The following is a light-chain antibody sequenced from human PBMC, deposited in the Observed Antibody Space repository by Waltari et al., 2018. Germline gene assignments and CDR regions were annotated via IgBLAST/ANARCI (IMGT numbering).Light chain of an antibody. CDR2: EVR. CDR3: CSYESPNTWV. J-gene: IGLJ2*01. Sequence: QSALTQPASVSGSTGQSITISCTGTSSDVGSFDLVFWYRHPPGKAHELIIYEVRKRPSGVSNRFSCAYSGNTASLTIAGLQAEDEADYYCCSYESPNTWVFGGGTKLTVL. V-gene: IGLV2-23*02. CDR1: SSDVGSFDL.